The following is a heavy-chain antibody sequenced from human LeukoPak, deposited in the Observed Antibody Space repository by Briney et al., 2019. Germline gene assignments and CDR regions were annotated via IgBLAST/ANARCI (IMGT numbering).Heavy chain of an antibody. CDR3: ASPRSPNYDFWSGNDAFDI. Sequence: ASVKVSCKASGYTFTSYYMHWVRQAPGQGLEWMGIINPSGGSTSYAQKFQGRVTMTRDMSTSTVYMELSSLRSEDTAVYYCASPRSPNYDFWSGNDAFDIWGQGTMVTVSS. D-gene: IGHD3-3*01. J-gene: IGHJ3*02. CDR2: INPSGGST. V-gene: IGHV1-46*01. CDR1: GYTFTSYY.